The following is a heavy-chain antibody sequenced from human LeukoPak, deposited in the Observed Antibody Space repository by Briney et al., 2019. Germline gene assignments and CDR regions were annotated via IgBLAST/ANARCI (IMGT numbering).Heavy chain of an antibody. V-gene: IGHV4-30-4*01. CDR1: GDSISSGDYY. CDR2: IYYTGST. CDR3: ARGDYGDAFDI. Sequence: PSQTLSLTCTVSGDSISSGDYYWTWIRQPPGEGLQWIGYIYYTGSTYYDPSLNSRLTISVDTSKNRFSLRLSSVTAADTAVCYCARGDYGDAFDIWGQGTMVTVSS. J-gene: IGHJ3*02. D-gene: IGHD4-17*01.